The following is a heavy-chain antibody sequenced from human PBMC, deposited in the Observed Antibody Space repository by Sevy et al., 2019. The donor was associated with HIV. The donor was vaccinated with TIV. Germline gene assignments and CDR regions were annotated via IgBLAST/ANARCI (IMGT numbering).Heavy chain of an antibody. Sequence: GGSLRLSCAASGFTFSSYWMHWVRQAPGKGLVWVSRINSDGSSTSYAESVKGRFTISRDNAKNTLYLQMNSRRAEDTAVYYCARVLCRLGGRCYFDYWGQGTLVTVSS. CDR3: ARVLCRLGGRCYFDY. V-gene: IGHV3-74*01. J-gene: IGHJ4*02. CDR1: GFTFSSYW. D-gene: IGHD3-16*01. CDR2: INSDGSST.